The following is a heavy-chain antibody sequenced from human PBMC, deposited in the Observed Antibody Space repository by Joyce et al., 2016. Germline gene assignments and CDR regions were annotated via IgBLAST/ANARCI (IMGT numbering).Heavy chain of an antibody. CDR1: GYTFPSYD. Sequence: QVQLVQSGAEVKKPGASVKVSCKASGYTFPSYDINWVRLATGQGLEWMGWMNPNSGNTGSAQKFQGRGTMTRNTSISTAYMELSSLRSEDTAVYYCARERNFGDLSVDPWGQGTLVTVSS. CDR3: ARERNFGDLSVDP. CDR2: MNPNSGNT. J-gene: IGHJ5*02. D-gene: IGHD4-17*01. V-gene: IGHV1-8*01.